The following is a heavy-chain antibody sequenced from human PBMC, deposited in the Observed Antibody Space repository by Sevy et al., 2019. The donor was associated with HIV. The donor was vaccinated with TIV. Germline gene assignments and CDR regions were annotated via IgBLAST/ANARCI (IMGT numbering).Heavy chain of an antibody. Sequence: GGSLRLSCAASGFTFSSYGMHWVRQAPGKGLEWVAVIWNDRSNKHYADSVKGRFTISRDNSKNTLYLQMNSLRAEDTAVYYCASLPNNYYDSGAFSGNDAFDIWGQGTMVTVSS. J-gene: IGHJ3*02. D-gene: IGHD3-22*01. CDR1: GFTFSSYG. V-gene: IGHV3-33*01. CDR3: ASLPNNYYDSGAFSGNDAFDI. CDR2: IWNDRSNK.